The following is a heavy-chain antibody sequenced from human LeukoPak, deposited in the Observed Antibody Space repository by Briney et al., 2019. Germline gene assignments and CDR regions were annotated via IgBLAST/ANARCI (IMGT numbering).Heavy chain of an antibody. Sequence: GGSLRLSCAASGSTLSNYEMNWVRQAPGKGLEVISYITSSGAAIYADAVKGRFTVSRDNAKNSVNLQMTSLRGEDTGIYYCARARGTSSGSNWFDPWGQGTLVTVSS. J-gene: IGHJ5*02. CDR2: ITSSGAAI. D-gene: IGHD1-7*01. CDR3: ARARGTSSGSNWFDP. CDR1: GSTLSNYE. V-gene: IGHV3-48*03.